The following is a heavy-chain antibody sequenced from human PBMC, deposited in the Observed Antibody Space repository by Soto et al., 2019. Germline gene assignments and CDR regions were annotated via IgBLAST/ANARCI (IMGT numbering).Heavy chain of an antibody. CDR1: GFTFSSYA. V-gene: IGHV3-23*01. Sequence: QTVGSLRLSCAASGFTFSSYATSWVRQAPGKGLEWVSAISGSGGSTYYADSVKGRFTISRDNSKNTLYLQMNSLRAEDTAVYYCAKDQLGVVGGLFDPWGQGTLVTVSS. CDR3: AKDQLGVVGGLFDP. CDR2: ISGSGGST. J-gene: IGHJ5*02. D-gene: IGHD1-26*01.